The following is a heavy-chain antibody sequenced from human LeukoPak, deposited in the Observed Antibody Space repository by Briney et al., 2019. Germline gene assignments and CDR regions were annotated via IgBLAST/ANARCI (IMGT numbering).Heavy chain of an antibody. CDR3: ARGRAAAAGYYFDY. Sequence: SETLSLTCAVYGGSFSGYYWSWIRQPPGKGLEWIGEINHSGSTNYNPSLKSRVTISVDTSKNQFSLKLSSVTAADTAVYYCARGRAAAAGYYFDYWGQGTLVTVSS. CDR2: INHSGST. D-gene: IGHD6-13*01. V-gene: IGHV4-34*01. J-gene: IGHJ4*02. CDR1: GGSFSGYY.